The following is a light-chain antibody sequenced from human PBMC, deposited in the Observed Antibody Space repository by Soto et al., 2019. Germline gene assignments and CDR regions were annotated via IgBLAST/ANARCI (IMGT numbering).Light chain of an antibody. CDR1: QGISSY. Sequence: AIRMTQSPSSFSASTGDRVTITCRASQGISSYLAWYQQKPGKAPKLLIYAASTLQSGVPSRFSDSGSGTDFTLTISSLEPEDFAVYYCQQRYNWPLTFGPGTKVDIK. V-gene: IGKV1-8*01. CDR3: QQRYNWPLT. CDR2: AAS. J-gene: IGKJ3*01.